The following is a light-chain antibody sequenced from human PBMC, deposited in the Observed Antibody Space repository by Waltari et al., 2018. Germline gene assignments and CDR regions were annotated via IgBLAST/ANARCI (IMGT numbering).Light chain of an antibody. J-gene: IGLJ1*01. Sequence: QSALTQPASVSGSPGQSITIFCAGTSSDVGGYDYVSWYQQPPGKAPELIIYDFRNRPAGVSDRFSGSKSGNTASLTISGLQADDEADYYCSSYSSSSTLYVFGTGTKVTV. CDR1: SSDVGGYDY. CDR2: DFR. CDR3: SSYSSSSTLYV. V-gene: IGLV2-14*03.